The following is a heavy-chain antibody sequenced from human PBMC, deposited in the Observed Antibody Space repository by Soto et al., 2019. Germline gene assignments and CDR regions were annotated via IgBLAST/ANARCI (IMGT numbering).Heavy chain of an antibody. CDR2: INKDGSKR. J-gene: IGHJ4*02. V-gene: IGHV3-7*01. CDR3: ARTGDDY. D-gene: IGHD3-10*01. Sequence: EVQLVDSGVGLVQPGGSLRLSCAASGFTFTGFWMAWVRQAPGKGLEWVANINKDGSKRYYMDSVKGRFTISRDNAEKSLYLQMNSLRAEDTAVYYCARTGDDYWGQGTLVTVSS. CDR1: GFTFTGFW.